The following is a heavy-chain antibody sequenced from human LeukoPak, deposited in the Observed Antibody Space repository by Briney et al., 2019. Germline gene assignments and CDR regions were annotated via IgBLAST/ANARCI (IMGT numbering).Heavy chain of an antibody. CDR2: INPNSGGT. V-gene: IGHV1-2*02. Sequence: ASVKVSCKASGYTFTGYYMHWVRQAPGQGLEWMGWINPNSGGTNYAQKFQGRVTMTRDTSISTAYMELSRLRSDDTAVYHCARRYFDWRYGMDVWGQGTTVTVSS. CDR3: ARRYFDWRYGMDV. J-gene: IGHJ6*02. CDR1: GYTFTGYY. D-gene: IGHD3-9*01.